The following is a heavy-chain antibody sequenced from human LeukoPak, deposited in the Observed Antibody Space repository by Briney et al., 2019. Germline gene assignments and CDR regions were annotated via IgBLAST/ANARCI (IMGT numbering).Heavy chain of an antibody. J-gene: IGHJ3*02. CDR1: GGSISSGDYY. CDR2: IYYSGST. V-gene: IGHV4-30-4*08. CDR3: AREKSLVVVPAAPDAVDI. D-gene: IGHD2-2*01. Sequence: PSQTLSLTCTVSGGSISSGDYYWSWIRQPPGKGLEWIGYIYYSGSTYYNPSLKSRVTISVDTSKNQFSLKLSSVTAADTAVYYCAREKSLVVVPAAPDAVDIWGQGTMVTVSS.